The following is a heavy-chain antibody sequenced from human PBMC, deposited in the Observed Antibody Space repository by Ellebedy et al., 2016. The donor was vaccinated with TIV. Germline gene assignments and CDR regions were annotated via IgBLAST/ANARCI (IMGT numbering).Heavy chain of an antibody. D-gene: IGHD6-25*01. V-gene: IGHV3-21*01. CDR3: ARESEQRLEFFDY. Sequence: GESLKISXAASGFTFSSYTMNWVRQAPGKGLEWLSSITSSSIYIYYADSVTGRFTISRDNAKNSLYLQMTSLRAEDTAVYFCARESEQRLEFFDYWGPGTLVTVSS. CDR1: GFTFSSYT. CDR2: ITSSSIYI. J-gene: IGHJ4*02.